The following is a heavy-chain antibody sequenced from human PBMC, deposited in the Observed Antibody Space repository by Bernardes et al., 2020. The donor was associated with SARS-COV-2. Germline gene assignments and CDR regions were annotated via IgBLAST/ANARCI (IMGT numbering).Heavy chain of an antibody. Sequence: ASVKVSCKVSGYTLTELSMHWVRQAAGKGLEWMGGFDPEDGETIYAQKFQGRVTMTEDTSTDTAYMELSSLRSEDTAVYYCATCRGYSYGYRYYYYGMDVWGQGTTVTVSS. CDR1: GYTLTELS. D-gene: IGHD5-18*01. CDR3: ATCRGYSYGYRYYYYGMDV. J-gene: IGHJ6*02. CDR2: FDPEDGET. V-gene: IGHV1-24*01.